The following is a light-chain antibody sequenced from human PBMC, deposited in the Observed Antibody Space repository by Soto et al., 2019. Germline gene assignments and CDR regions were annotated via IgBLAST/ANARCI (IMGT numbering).Light chain of an antibody. CDR2: GSY. Sequence: EIVLTQSPGTLSLSAGERVTLSCRASQSVTGNNLAWYQQKPGQSPRLLMYGSYSRATGVPDRFTGSGSGTDFSLTISRLEPEDFAVYYCQYYGDSLSITFGQGNDWRL. CDR3: QYYGDSLSIT. J-gene: IGKJ5*01. V-gene: IGKV3-20*01. CDR1: QSVTGNN.